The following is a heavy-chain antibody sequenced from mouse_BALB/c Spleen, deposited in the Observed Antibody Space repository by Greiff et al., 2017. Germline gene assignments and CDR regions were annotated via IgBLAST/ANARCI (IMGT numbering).Heavy chain of an antibody. CDR1: GYTFTSYT. V-gene: IGHV1-4*02. CDR3: ARWGPYYFDY. CDR2: INPSSGYT. Sequence: QVQLKESAAELARPGASVKMSCKASGYTFTSYTMHWVKQRPGQGLEWIGYINPSSGYTEYNQKFKDKTTLTADKSSSTAYMQLSSLTSEDSAVYYCARWGPYYFDYWGQGTTLTVSS. J-gene: IGHJ2*01.